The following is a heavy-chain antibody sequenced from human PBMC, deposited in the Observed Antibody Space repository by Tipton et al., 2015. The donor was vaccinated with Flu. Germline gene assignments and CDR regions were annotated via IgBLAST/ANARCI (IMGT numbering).Heavy chain of an antibody. J-gene: IGHJ4*02. D-gene: IGHD2-2*01. CDR2: IYHSGTT. Sequence: TLSLTCSVSGYSIKSAYYWGWVRRPPGKGLEWIGTIYHSGTTYYNPSLKSRLTISADKSISTAYLQWSSLKASDTAMYYCVRQFSSDYWGQGTLVTVSS. V-gene: IGHV4-38-2*01. CDR1: GYSIKSAYY. CDR3: VRQFSSDY.